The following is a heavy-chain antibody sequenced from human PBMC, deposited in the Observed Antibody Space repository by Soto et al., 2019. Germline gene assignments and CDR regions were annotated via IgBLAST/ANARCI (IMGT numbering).Heavy chain of an antibody. CDR3: AREARWEGYCANGVCLYFDS. D-gene: IGHD2-8*01. V-gene: IGHV1-69*06. Sequence: QVQLVQSGAEVKKPGSSVTVSCKASGGTFNTLAISWVRQAPGQGLEWMGGIIPILGTSNYAPKFQGRVTITADKSTTTARMELSSLRSEDTAVYFCAREARWEGYCANGVCLYFDSWGQGTLVTVSS. CDR2: IIPILGTS. J-gene: IGHJ4*02. CDR1: GGTFNTLA.